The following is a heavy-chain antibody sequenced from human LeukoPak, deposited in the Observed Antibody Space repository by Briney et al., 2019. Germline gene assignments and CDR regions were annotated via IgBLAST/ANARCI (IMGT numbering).Heavy chain of an antibody. Sequence: SETLSLTCTVSGGSISSSSYYWGWIRQPPGKGLGWIGSIYYSGSTYYNPSLKSRVTISVDTSKNQFSLKLSSVTAADTAVYYCARRRAYGSGSYNFDYWGQGTLVTVSS. D-gene: IGHD3-10*01. J-gene: IGHJ4*02. V-gene: IGHV4-39*01. CDR1: GGSISSSSYY. CDR2: IYYSGST. CDR3: ARRRAYGSGSYNFDY.